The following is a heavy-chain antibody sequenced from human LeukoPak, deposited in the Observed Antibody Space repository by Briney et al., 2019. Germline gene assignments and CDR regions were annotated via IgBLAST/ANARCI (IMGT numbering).Heavy chain of an antibody. J-gene: IGHJ4*02. Sequence: GGSLRLSCAASGFTFSSYGMHWVRQAPGKGLEWVAVISYDGSNKYYADSVKGRFTISRDNSKNTLYLQMNSLRAEDTAVYYCAKEVLWFGEEDFFDYWGQGTLVTVSS. CDR1: GFTFSSYG. V-gene: IGHV3-30*18. CDR2: ISYDGSNK. CDR3: AKEVLWFGEEDFFDY. D-gene: IGHD3-10*01.